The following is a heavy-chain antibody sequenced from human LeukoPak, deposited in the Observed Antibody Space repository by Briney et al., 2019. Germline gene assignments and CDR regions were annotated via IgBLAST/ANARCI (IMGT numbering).Heavy chain of an antibody. CDR3: ARTGGGWLSNLRYYFDY. D-gene: IGHD6-19*01. V-gene: IGHV4-4*07. Sequence: PSETLSLTCTVSGGSISSYYWSWIRQPAGKGLEWIGRIYTSGSTNYNPSLKSRVTMSVDTSKNQFSLKLSSVTAADTAVYYCARTGGGWLSNLRYYFDYWGQGTLVTVSS. CDR1: GGSISSYY. J-gene: IGHJ4*02. CDR2: IYTSGST.